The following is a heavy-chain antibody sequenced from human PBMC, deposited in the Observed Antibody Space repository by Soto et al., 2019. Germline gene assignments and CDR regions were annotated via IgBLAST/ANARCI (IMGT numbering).Heavy chain of an antibody. CDR3: AREGERRYYYYYYMDV. J-gene: IGHJ6*03. CDR2: ISSNGSTI. V-gene: IGHV3-11*01. CDR1: GFTFSDYY. Sequence: GGSLRLSCAASGFTFSDYYMSWIRQAPGKGLEWVSYISSNGSTIYYADSVKGRFTISRDNAKNSLYLQMNSLRAEDTAVYYCAREGERRYYYYYYMDVWGKGTTVTVSS. D-gene: IGHD2-21*01.